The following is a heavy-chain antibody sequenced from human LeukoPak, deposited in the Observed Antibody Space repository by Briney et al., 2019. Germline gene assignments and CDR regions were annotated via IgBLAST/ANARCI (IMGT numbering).Heavy chain of an antibody. J-gene: IGHJ6*03. D-gene: IGHD6-19*01. CDR3: ATYTVAGKYYYYYYMDV. CDR2: IYYSGST. CDR1: GGSISSSSYY. V-gene: IGHV4-39*01. Sequence: SETLSLTCTVSGGSISSSSYYWGWLRQPPGKGLEWIGSIYYSGSTYYNPSLKSRVTISVDTSKNQFSLKLSSVTAADTAVYYCATYTVAGKYYYYYYMDVWGKGTTVTVSS.